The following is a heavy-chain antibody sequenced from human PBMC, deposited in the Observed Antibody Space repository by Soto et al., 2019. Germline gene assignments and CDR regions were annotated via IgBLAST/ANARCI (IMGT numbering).Heavy chain of an antibody. Sequence: QVQLVESGGGVVQPGRSLRLSCAASGFTFSHFGMHWVRQAPGKGLEWVAIIWSDGSNEYYAESVEGRFTISRDNSKNTLYLQMDSLRAEDTAVYYCAACTVKEHAVDIWGQGTMVTVSS. CDR1: GFTFSHFG. J-gene: IGHJ3*02. V-gene: IGHV3-33*01. CDR2: IWSDGSNE. CDR3: AACTVKEHAVDI.